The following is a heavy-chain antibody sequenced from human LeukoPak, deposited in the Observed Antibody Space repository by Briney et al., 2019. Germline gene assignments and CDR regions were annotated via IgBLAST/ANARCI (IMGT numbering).Heavy chain of an antibody. J-gene: IGHJ4*02. D-gene: IGHD4-17*01. Sequence: GRSLRLSCAASGFXFSSYGIHWVRQAPGKGLEWVAVISYDGSNKYYADSVKGRFTISRDNSKNTLYLQMNSLRVEDTAVYYCAKGYYADYGDHWGQGTLVTVSS. CDR1: GFXFSSYG. CDR3: AKGYYADYGDH. CDR2: ISYDGSNK. V-gene: IGHV3-30*18.